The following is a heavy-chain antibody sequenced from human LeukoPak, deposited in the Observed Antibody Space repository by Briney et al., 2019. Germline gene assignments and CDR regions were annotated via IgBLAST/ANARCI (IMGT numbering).Heavy chain of an antibody. CDR3: AKGQNLWFREPYDASDI. J-gene: IGHJ3*02. V-gene: IGHV3-30*18. Sequence: GGSLRLSCAASGFTFSSYGMHWVRQAPGKGLEWVAVISYDGSNKYYADSVKGRFTISRDNSKNTLYLQMNSLRAEDTAVYYCAKGQNLWFREPYDASDIWGQGTMVTVSS. CDR2: ISYDGSNK. CDR1: GFTFSSYG. D-gene: IGHD3-10*01.